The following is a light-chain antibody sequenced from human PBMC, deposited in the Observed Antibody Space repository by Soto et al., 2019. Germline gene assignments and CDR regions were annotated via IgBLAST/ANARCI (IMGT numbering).Light chain of an antibody. CDR3: CSYAGLGTFV. CDR2: EGS. V-gene: IGLV2-23*01. J-gene: IGLJ1*01. CDR1: NSDVGTYNL. Sequence: QSALTQPASVSGSPGQSITISCAGSNSDVGTYNLVSWFQQHPGKAPKVMIYEGSKRPSGVSDLFSGSKSGNTASLTISGLQAEDEADYYCCSYAGLGTFVFGTGTKLTVL.